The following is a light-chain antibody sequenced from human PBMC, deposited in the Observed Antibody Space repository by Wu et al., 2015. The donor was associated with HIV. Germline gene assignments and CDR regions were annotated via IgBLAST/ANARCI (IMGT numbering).Light chain of an antibody. J-gene: IGKJ1*01. V-gene: IGKV3-20*01. Sequence: EIVLTQFPDTLSLSPGERASLSCRASHTIKNNYLVWYQHKPGQTPRLLIYGASNRATGIPDRFSGSGSGTDFSLTINRLQPEDFAVYYCQQYGDSGTFGQGTKVE. CDR3: QQYGDSGT. CDR1: HTIKNNY. CDR2: GAS.